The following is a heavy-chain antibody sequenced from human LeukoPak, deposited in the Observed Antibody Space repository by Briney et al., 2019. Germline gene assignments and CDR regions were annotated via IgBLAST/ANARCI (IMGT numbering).Heavy chain of an antibody. CDR3: AKLWSYSRGAFDI. D-gene: IGHD1-26*01. J-gene: IGHJ3*02. V-gene: IGHV3-23*01. CDR1: GFTFSTYA. Sequence: GGSLRLSCAASGFTFSTYAMSWVRPAPGKGLEWVSGVTNNGASTYYVDSVKGRFTLSRDNSKNTLYLQMNSLRAEDTAVYYCAKLWSYSRGAFDIWGQGTMVTVSA. CDR2: VTNNGAST.